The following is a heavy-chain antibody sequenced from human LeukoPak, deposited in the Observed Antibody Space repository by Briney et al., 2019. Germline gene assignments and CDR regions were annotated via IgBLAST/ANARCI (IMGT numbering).Heavy chain of an antibody. Sequence: PSGTLSLTCTVSGGSISSYYWSWIRQPPGKGLEWMGDIYYSGSTNYNPSLKSRGTISVDTSKNQFSLKLSSVTAADTAVYYCARVNSGYDNWFDPWGQGTLVTVSS. CDR3: ARVNSGYDNWFDP. J-gene: IGHJ5*02. V-gene: IGHV4-59*01. CDR2: IYYSGST. CDR1: GGSISSYY. D-gene: IGHD5-12*01.